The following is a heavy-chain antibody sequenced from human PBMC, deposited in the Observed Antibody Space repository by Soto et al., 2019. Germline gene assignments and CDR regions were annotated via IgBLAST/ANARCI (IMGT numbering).Heavy chain of an antibody. Sequence: ASVKVSCKASGYTFTGYYMHWVRQASGQGLEWMGWINPNSGGTNYAQKFQGWVTMTRDTSISTAYMELSRLRSDDTAVYYCARVPVMTTVTTGWFDPWGQGTLVTVSS. V-gene: IGHV1-2*04. J-gene: IGHJ5*02. D-gene: IGHD4-17*01. CDR2: INPNSGGT. CDR3: ARVPVMTTVTTGWFDP. CDR1: GYTFTGYY.